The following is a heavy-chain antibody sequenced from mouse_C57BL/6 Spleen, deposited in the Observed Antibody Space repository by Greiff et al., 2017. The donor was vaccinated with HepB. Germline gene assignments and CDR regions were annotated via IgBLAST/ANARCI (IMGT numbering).Heavy chain of an antibody. CDR2: IDPETGGT. V-gene: IGHV1-15*01. Sequence: QVQLKQSGAELVRPGASVTLSCKASGYTFTDYEMHWVKQTPVHGLEWIGAIDPETGGTAYNQKFKGKAILTADESSSTAYMELRSLTSEDSAVYYCTRPDYYGSSYNFDYWGQGTTLTVSS. D-gene: IGHD1-1*01. J-gene: IGHJ2*01. CDR1: GYTFTDYE. CDR3: TRPDYYGSSYNFDY.